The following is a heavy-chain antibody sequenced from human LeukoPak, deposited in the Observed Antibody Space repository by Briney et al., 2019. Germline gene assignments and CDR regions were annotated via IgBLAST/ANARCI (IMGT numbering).Heavy chain of an antibody. CDR2: IKYDGSYT. J-gene: IGHJ4*02. CDR3: TRDEGATVATYRFDF. Sequence: GGSVRLSCEASGFDFSNYYMSWVRQAPGKGLEWLANIKYDGSYTYYVDSLNGRSTISRDNAKNSLYLQMSSLRADDTAVYYCTRDEGATVATYRFDFWGQGTLVTVSS. V-gene: IGHV3-7*01. CDR1: GFDFSNYY. D-gene: IGHD4-23*01.